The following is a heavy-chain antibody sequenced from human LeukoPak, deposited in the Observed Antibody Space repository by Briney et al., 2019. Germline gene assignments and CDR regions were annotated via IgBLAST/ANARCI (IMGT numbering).Heavy chain of an antibody. J-gene: IGHJ4*02. V-gene: IGHV1-18*01. Sequence: ASVKVSCKASGYTFTSYGISWVRQAPGQGLEWVGWISAYNGNTNYARKLQGRVTVTTYTSTSTAYMELRSLRSDDTAVYYCARVVSYYYYDSSGYPDYWGQGTLVTVSS. CDR2: ISAYNGNT. CDR3: ARVVSYYYYDSSGYPDY. CDR1: GYTFTSYG. D-gene: IGHD3-22*01.